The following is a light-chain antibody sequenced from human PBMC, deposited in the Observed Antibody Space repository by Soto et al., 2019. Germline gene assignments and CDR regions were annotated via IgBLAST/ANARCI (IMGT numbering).Light chain of an antibody. J-gene: IGKJ1*01. CDR3: QEYGSSPRT. V-gene: IGKV3-20*01. CDR2: GVS. CDR1: QSISNNY. Sequence: EIVLTQSPGTLSLSPGERATLSCRASQSISNNYLGWFQQKPGQAPRLPIYGVSSRATGIPDRFSGSGSGTDFTLTISRLEPEDFAVYYCQEYGSSPRTFGQGTKVEIK.